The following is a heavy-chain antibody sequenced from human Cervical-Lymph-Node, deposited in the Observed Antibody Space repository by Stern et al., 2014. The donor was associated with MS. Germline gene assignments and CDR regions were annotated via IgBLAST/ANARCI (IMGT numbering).Heavy chain of an antibody. CDR3: AKVYGSGPFDY. Sequence: EVQLVESGGTLVQPGGSLRLSCAASGITFSSYAMSWVRQAPGKGLAWVSVISGSDGSTFYADSVKGRFTISRDNSKNTLFLQMNSLRAEDTAVYYCAKVYGSGPFDYWGQGTLVTVSS. CDR2: ISGSDGST. V-gene: IGHV3-23*04. D-gene: IGHD6-19*01. J-gene: IGHJ4*02. CDR1: GITFSSYA.